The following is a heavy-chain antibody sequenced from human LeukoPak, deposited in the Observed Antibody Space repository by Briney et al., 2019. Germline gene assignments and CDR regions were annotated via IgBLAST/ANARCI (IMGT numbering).Heavy chain of an antibody. CDR3: ARRRRSAAS. Sequence: SETLSLTCTASGYSISSGYYWGRIRQPPGKGLEWIGEINHSGSTNYNPSLKSRVTISVDTSKNQFSLKLSSVTAADTAVYYCARRRRSAASWGQGTLVTVSS. CDR2: INHSGST. CDR1: GYSISSGYY. J-gene: IGHJ4*02. V-gene: IGHV4-38-2*02.